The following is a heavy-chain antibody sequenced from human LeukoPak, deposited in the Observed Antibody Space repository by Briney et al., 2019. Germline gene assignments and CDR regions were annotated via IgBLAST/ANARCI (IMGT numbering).Heavy chain of an antibody. D-gene: IGHD5-18*01. CDR2: IIPIFGTA. CDR3: ARGWDTAKSAFDI. Sequence: SVKVSCKASGGTFSSYAISWVRQAPGQGLEWMGGIIPIFGTANYAQKFQGGVTITADESTSTAYMELSSLRSEDTAVYYCARGWDTAKSAFDIWGQGTMVTVSS. V-gene: IGHV1-69*13. CDR1: GGTFSSYA. J-gene: IGHJ3*02.